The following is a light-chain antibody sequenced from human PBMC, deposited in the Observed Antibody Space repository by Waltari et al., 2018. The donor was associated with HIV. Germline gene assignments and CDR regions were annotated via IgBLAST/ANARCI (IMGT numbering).Light chain of an antibody. CDR3: ASYVTGGTVI. CDR1: SSDVGGYNY. J-gene: IGLJ2*01. Sequence: QSALTQPASVSGPPGQSIAISCTGTSSDVGGYNYVSWYQQHPGKAPQLIIYEVTSRPSGVSHRFSGSKSGNTASLTFSGLQAEDESDYYCASYVTGGTVIFGGGTKLTVV. V-gene: IGLV2-14*01. CDR2: EVT.